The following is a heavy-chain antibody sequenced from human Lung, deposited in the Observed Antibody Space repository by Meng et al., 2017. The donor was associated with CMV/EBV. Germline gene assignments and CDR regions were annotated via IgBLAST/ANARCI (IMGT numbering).Heavy chain of an antibody. CDR2: IYHSGST. Sequence: GPGLVKPLGTLSLTGGGLGGSIRSSNGWSGVPQPPGKGLEWIGEIYHSGSTNYNPSLKSRVTISVGKSKNQFSLKLSSVTAADTAVYYCASFPPPGKQWLVTDYWGQGTLVTVSS. D-gene: IGHD6-19*01. V-gene: IGHV4-4*02. J-gene: IGHJ4*02. CDR1: GGSIRSSNG. CDR3: ASFPPPGKQWLVTDY.